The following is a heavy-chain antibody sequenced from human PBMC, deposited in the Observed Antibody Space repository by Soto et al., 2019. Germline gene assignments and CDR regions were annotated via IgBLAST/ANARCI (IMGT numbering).Heavy chain of an antibody. D-gene: IGHD4-17*01. CDR3: ARQAHLGTTDFDY. CDR1: GGSISSYY. CDR2: IYYSGST. Sequence: SETLSLTCTVSGGSISSYYWSWIRQPPGKGLEWIGYIYYSGSTNYNPSLKSRVTISVDTSKNQFSLKLSSVTAADTAVYYCARQAHLGTTDFDYWGQGTLVTVSS. V-gene: IGHV4-59*08. J-gene: IGHJ4*02.